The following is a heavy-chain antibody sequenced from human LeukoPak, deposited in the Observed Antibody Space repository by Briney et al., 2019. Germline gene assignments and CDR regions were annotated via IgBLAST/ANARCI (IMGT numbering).Heavy chain of an antibody. D-gene: IGHD4/OR15-4a*01. CDR3: ARRAGAYSHPYDY. V-gene: IGHV3-7*03. J-gene: IGHJ4*02. CDR2: IKQDGSEK. CDR1: GFTFSSYS. Sequence: GGSLRLSCAASGFTFSSYSMNWVRQAPGKGLEWVANIKQDGSEKYYVDSVKGRFTISRDNSKNTLYLQMNSLRAEDTAVYYCARRAGAYSHPYDYWGQGTLVTVSS.